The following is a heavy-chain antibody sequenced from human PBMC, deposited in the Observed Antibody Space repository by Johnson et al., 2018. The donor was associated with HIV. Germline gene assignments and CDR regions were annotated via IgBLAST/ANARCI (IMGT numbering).Heavy chain of an antibody. CDR2: IKQDGSEK. Sequence: VQLVESGGGLVQPGGSLRLSCAASGFTFSSYWMSWVRQAPGKGLEWVANIKQDGSEKYYVDSVKGRFTISRDNAKNSLYMKMNSLSAEDTAVYYCARAPYRSSWYGPDDAFDIWGQGTMVTVSS. CDR3: ARAPYRSSWYGPDDAFDI. D-gene: IGHD6-13*01. J-gene: IGHJ3*02. CDR1: GFTFSSYW. V-gene: IGHV3-7*05.